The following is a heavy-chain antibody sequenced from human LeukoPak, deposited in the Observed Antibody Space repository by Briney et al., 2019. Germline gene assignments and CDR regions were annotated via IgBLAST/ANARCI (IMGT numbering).Heavy chain of an antibody. CDR3: ARGVGSGYTDY. D-gene: IGHD3-22*01. V-gene: IGHV4-59*01. Sequence: SETLSLTCTVSGGSISSYYWSWIRQPPGKGLEWIGYIHYSRNTNYNPSLKSRVTISVDTSNNQFSLKLSSVTAADTAVYYCARGVGSGYTDYWGQGALVTVSS. CDR1: GGSISSYY. J-gene: IGHJ4*02. CDR2: IHYSRNT.